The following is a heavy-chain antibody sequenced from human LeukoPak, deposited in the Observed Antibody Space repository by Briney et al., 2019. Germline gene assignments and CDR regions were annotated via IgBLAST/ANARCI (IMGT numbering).Heavy chain of an antibody. CDR2: IKQDGSVK. D-gene: IGHD6-6*01. CDR1: GFTFSTYT. Sequence: GGSLRLSCAASGFTFSTYTMHWVRQAPGKGLEWVANIKQDGSVKYYVDSVKGRFTISRDNAKNSLYLQMISLRAEDTAVYKCARIGYSSSSLDFWGRGTLVTVSS. J-gene: IGHJ4*02. V-gene: IGHV3-7*03. CDR3: ARIGYSSSSLDF.